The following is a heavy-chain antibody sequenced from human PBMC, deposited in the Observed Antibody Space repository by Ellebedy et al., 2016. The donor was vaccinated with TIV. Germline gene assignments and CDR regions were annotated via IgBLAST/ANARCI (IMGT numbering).Heavy chain of an antibody. Sequence: GESLKISCAASGFTFSNYGMHWVRQALGKGLEWVAVISYDGTNKYYADSVKGRITISRDNSKNTLYLQMNSLRAEDTAVYYCAKPYCSGGYCYWGYYFDSWGQGSLVTVSS. J-gene: IGHJ4*02. CDR2: ISYDGTNK. CDR3: AKPYCSGGYCYWGYYFDS. CDR1: GFTFSNYG. V-gene: IGHV3-30*18. D-gene: IGHD2-21*01.